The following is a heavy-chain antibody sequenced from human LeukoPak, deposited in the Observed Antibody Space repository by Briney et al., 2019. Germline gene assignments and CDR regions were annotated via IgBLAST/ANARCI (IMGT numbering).Heavy chain of an antibody. D-gene: IGHD4-11*01. CDR3: ARDLFYSNRVLAY. J-gene: IGHJ4*02. Sequence: PGGSLRLSCAASNFAFNSHWMSWVRQAPGKGLEWVATINRDGGEKYYVDPVKGRFTVSRDNAKNSLYLQMNSLRAEDTAVYYCARDLFYSNRVLAYWGQGTLVTVSS. CDR2: INRDGGEK. CDR1: NFAFNSHW. V-gene: IGHV3-7*01.